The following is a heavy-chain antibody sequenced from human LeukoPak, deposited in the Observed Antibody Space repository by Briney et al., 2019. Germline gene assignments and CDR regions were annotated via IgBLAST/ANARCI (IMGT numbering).Heavy chain of an antibody. CDR3: AKAYYGDYYDY. J-gene: IGHJ4*02. CDR2: ISNSGGST. CDR1: GLTLSSYA. V-gene: IGHV3-23*01. D-gene: IGHD4-17*01. Sequence: GGSLRLSCAASGLTLSSYAMSWVRQAPGKGLEWVSGISNSGGSTYYADSVKGRFTISRDNSKNTLYLQMNSLRAEDTAVYYCAKAYYGDYYDYWGQGTLVTVSS.